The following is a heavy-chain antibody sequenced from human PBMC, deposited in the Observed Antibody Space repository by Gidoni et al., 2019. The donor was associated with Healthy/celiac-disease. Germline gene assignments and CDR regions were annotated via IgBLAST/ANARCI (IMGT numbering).Heavy chain of an antibody. V-gene: IGHV3-30*04. Sequence: QVQLVESGGGVVQPGRSLRLSCAASGFTFSSYAMHWVRQAPGKGLEWVAVISYDGSNKYYADSVKGRLTISRDNSKNTLYLQMNSLRAEDTAVYYCARDMSRVVVTAIPDSIDYWGQGTLVTVSS. J-gene: IGHJ4*02. CDR2: ISYDGSNK. CDR3: ARDMSRVVVTAIPDSIDY. D-gene: IGHD2-21*02. CDR1: GFTFSSYA.